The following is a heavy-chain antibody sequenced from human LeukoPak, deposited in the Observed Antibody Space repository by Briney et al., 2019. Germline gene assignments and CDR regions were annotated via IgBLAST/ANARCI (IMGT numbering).Heavy chain of an antibody. V-gene: IGHV4-59*01. CDR2: IYSIGST. CDR1: GVSIISYS. Sequence: PSETLSPTCTVSGVSIISYSWSWIRQPPGKGLEYIGYIYSIGSTNYNPSLKSRVTISLDTSKNQFSLKLSSVTAADTAVYYCARDNGEYNGYLFDYWGQGTQVTVSS. J-gene: IGHJ4*02. D-gene: IGHD5-24*01. CDR3: ARDNGEYNGYLFDY.